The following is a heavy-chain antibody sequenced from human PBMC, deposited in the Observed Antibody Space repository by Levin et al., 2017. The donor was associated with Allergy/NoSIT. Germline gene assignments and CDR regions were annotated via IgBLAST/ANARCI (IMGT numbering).Heavy chain of an antibody. J-gene: IGHJ6*02. Sequence: GESLKISCAASGFTFSNYWMHWVRQAPGKGLVWVSRVNSDGSSATYADSVKGRFTISRDNAKNTLYLQMNSLRAEDAAVYYCATVGDVNNSAFPPPIYYCGLDVWGQGTTVTVSS. CDR2: VNSDGSSA. V-gene: IGHV3-74*01. CDR1: GFTFSNYW. CDR3: ATVGDVNNSAFPPPIYYCGLDV. D-gene: IGHD5-24*01.